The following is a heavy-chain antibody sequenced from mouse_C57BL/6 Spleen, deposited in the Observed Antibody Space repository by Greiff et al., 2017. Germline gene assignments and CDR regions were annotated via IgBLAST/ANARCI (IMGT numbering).Heavy chain of an antibody. J-gene: IGHJ4*01. Sequence: QVQLQQPGTELVKPGASVKLSCKASGYTFTSYWMHWVKQRPGQGLEWIGNINPSNGGTNYNEKFKSKATLTVDKSSSTAYMQLSSLTSEDSAVXYCARYSSGYYAMDYWGQGTSVTVSS. CDR2: INPSNGGT. V-gene: IGHV1-53*01. D-gene: IGHD3-2*02. CDR3: ARYSSGYYAMDY. CDR1: GYTFTSYW.